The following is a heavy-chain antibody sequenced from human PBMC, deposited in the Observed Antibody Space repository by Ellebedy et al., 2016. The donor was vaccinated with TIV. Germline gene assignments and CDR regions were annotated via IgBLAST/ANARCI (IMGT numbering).Heavy chain of an antibody. D-gene: IGHD3-22*01. CDR3: ARLSHYDSSGPGGDY. Sequence: ASVKVSCXASGYTFTSYGISWVRQAPGQGLEWMGWISAYNGNTNYAQNLQGRITMTTDTSTSTAYMELSSLRSEDTAVYYCARLSHYDSSGPGGDYWGQGTLVTVSS. J-gene: IGHJ4*02. CDR1: GYTFTSYG. V-gene: IGHV1-18*01. CDR2: ISAYNGNT.